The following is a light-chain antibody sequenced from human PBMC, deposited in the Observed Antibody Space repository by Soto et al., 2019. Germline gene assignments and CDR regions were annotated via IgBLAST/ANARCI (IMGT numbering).Light chain of an antibody. J-gene: IGLJ1*01. V-gene: IGLV2-14*03. Sequence: QSVLTQPASVSGSPGQSITISCTGTSGDIGTYDYVSWYQHHPGKAPKLIIYDVSDRPSGVSNRFSGSKSGNTASLTISGLQAEDEADYFCNSYTSSSTSYVFGTGTKLTVL. CDR3: NSYTSSSTSYV. CDR2: DVS. CDR1: SGDIGTYDY.